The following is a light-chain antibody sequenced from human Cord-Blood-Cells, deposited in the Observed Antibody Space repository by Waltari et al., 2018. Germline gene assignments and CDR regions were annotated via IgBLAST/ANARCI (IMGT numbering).Light chain of an antibody. CDR1: QSVLYSSNNKNY. CDR2: WAS. J-gene: IGKJ4*01. Sequence: DIVMTQSPHSLAVSLCERATINCNSSQSVLYSSNNKNYLAWYQQKPGQPPKLLIYWASTRESGVPDRFSGSGSGTDFTLTISSLQAEDVAVYYCQQYYSTPLTFGGGTKVEIK. V-gene: IGKV4-1*01. CDR3: QQYYSTPLT.